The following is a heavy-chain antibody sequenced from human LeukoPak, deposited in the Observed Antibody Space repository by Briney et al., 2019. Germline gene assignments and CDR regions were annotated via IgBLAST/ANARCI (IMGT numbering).Heavy chain of an antibody. CDR3: ARTEDSSSSHFDY. CDR1: GGSISSGSYY. CDR2: IYTSGST. J-gene: IGHJ4*02. D-gene: IGHD6-6*01. Sequence: SETLSLTCTVSGGSISSGSYYWSWIRQPAGKGLEWIWRIYTSGSTNYNPSLKSRVTISVDTSKNQFSLKLSSVTAADTAVYYCARTEDSSSSHFDYWGQGTLVTVSS. V-gene: IGHV4-61*02.